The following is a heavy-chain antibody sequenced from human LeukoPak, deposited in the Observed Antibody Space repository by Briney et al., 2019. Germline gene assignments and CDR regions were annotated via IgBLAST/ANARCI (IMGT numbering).Heavy chain of an antibody. CDR1: GFTFSGFW. Sequence: GGSLRLSCEASGFTFSGFWMSWVRQAPGKGLECVAPIKEDGSETWFVDSVRGRFTISRDNAKNSLYLQMNSLRAEDTAVYYCARVGAPGAADYWGQGTLVTVSS. CDR2: IKEDGSET. J-gene: IGHJ4*02. V-gene: IGHV3-7*01. CDR3: ARVGAPGAADY. D-gene: IGHD2-2*01.